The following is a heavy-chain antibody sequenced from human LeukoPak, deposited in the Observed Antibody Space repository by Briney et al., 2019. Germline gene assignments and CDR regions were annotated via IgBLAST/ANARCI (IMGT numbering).Heavy chain of an antibody. CDR1: GGSISSYY. V-gene: IGHV4-59*01. CDR2: IYYSGST. J-gene: IGHJ5*02. CDR3: AGDRYSSGWYEGNNWFDP. D-gene: IGHD6-19*01. Sequence: SETLSLTCPVSGGSISSYYWSWIRQPPGKGLEWIGYIYYSGSTNHNPSLKSRVTISVDTSKNQFSLKLSSVTAADTAVYYCAGDRYSSGWYEGNNWFDPWGQGTLVTVSS.